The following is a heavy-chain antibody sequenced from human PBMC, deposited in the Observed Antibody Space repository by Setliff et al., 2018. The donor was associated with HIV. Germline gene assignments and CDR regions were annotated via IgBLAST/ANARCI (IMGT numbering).Heavy chain of an antibody. CDR2: VYYTGST. D-gene: IGHD3-16*01. Sequence: PSETLSLTCTVSSDSIRFYYWTWIRQPPGKGLEWIGNVYYTGSTNYNPSLKSRITISIDTSKSQFSLKLTSVAAADTAVYYCARTPSRGGFDYWGQGTLVTVSS. CDR3: ARTPSRGGFDY. V-gene: IGHV4-59*01. CDR1: SDSIRFYY. J-gene: IGHJ4*02.